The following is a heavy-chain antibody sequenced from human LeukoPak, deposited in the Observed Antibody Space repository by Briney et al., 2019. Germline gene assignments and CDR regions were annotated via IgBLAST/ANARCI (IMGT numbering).Heavy chain of an antibody. Sequence: LTLSCESRSITVGRDRMGWVGQPRGNGLEWVANIKPDESEKHYVDSVKGRFTISRDNAKNSLYLQMNSLRAEDTAVYYCARDGDEYGNDFDYWGQGTLVTVSS. CDR3: ARDGDEYGNDFDY. CDR2: IKPDESEK. CDR1: SITVGRDR. V-gene: IGHV3-7*01. D-gene: IGHD1-14*01. J-gene: IGHJ4*02.